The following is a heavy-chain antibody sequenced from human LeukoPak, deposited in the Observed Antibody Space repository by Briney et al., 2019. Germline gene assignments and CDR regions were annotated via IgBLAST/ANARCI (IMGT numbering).Heavy chain of an antibody. J-gene: IGHJ4*02. CDR3: AKQGCSGSSCYSPT. CDR1: GFTFSSYG. CDR2: ISYDGSNK. D-gene: IGHD2-15*01. Sequence: GGSLRLSCAASGFTFSSYGMHWVRQAPGKGLEGVAVISYDGSNKYYADSVKGRFTISRDNSKNTLYLQMNSLRAEDTAVYYCAKQGCSGSSCYSPTWGQGTLVTVSS. V-gene: IGHV3-30*18.